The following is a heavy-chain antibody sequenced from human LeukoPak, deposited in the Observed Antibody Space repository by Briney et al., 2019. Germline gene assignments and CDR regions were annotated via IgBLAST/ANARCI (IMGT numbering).Heavy chain of an antibody. D-gene: IGHD5-18*01. CDR2: IFYSGNT. CDR1: GGSISSSTYY. V-gene: IGHV4-39*07. CDR3: ARANGYGLLDY. J-gene: IGHJ4*02. Sequence: PSETLSLTCTVSGGSISSSTYYGGWIRQPPGKGLEWIGSIFYSGNTYYNPSLKSRVTMSIDTSKNQFSLKLSSVTAADTAVYYCARANGYGLLDYWGQGTLVTVSS.